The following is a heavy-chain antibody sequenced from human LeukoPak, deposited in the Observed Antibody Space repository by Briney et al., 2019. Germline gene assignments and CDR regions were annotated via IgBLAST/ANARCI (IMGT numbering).Heavy chain of an antibody. J-gene: IGHJ6*03. V-gene: IGHV3-21*01. D-gene: IGHD1-26*01. Sequence: GGSLRLSCAASGFTFSTYSMNWVRQAPGKGLEWVSSIGSSSSYIYYADSVKGRFTISRDNAKKSVYLQMNSLRAEDTAVYYCARAYSERYGLGYYYMDFWGKGTTVTVSS. CDR2: IGSSSSYI. CDR1: GFTFSTYS. CDR3: ARAYSERYGLGYYYMDF.